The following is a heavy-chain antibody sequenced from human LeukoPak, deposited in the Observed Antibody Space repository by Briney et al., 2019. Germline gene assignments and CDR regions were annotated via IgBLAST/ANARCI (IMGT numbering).Heavy chain of an antibody. Sequence: SVKVSCKASGGTFSSYAISWVRQAPGQGLEWMGGIIPIFGTANYAQKFQGRVTITADESTSTAYMELSSLRSEDTAVYYCARASGSDFWSGYPLYYYYYGMDVWGQGTTVTVSS. CDR3: ARASGSDFWSGYPLYYYYYGMDV. J-gene: IGHJ6*02. CDR2: IIPIFGTA. D-gene: IGHD3-3*01. V-gene: IGHV1-69*13. CDR1: GGTFSSYA.